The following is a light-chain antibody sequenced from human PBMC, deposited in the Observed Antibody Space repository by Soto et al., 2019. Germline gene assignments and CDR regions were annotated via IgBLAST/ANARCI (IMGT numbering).Light chain of an antibody. CDR1: DTVDSAY. J-gene: IGKJ3*01. Sequence: EILLTQSPGTLSLSPGDRATLSCRASDTVDSAYLAWYQQRPGQPPRLLIYGASIRATGIPDRFSGSGFDTDFTLSISKLEPEDSAVYYCQHYPGSPTFTFGPGTKVDIK. CDR2: GAS. V-gene: IGKV3-20*01. CDR3: QHYPGSPTFT.